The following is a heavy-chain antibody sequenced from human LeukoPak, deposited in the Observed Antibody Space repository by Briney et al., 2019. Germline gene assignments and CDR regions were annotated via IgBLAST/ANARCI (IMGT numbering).Heavy chain of an antibody. J-gene: IGHJ6*02. Sequence: PGGSLRLPCAASGFTFSSYAMHWVRQAPGKGLEWVAVISYDGSNKYYADSVKGRFTISRDNSKNTLYLQMNSLRAEDTAVYYCARDRCSSTSCYGDYYYGMDVWGQGTTVTVSS. D-gene: IGHD2-2*01. CDR1: GFTFSSYA. CDR2: ISYDGSNK. V-gene: IGHV3-30*04. CDR3: ARDRCSSTSCYGDYYYGMDV.